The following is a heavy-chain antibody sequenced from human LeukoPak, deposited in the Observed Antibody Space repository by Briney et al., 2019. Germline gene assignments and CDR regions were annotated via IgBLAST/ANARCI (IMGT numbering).Heavy chain of an antibody. V-gene: IGHV4-39*07. Sequence: TSETLSLTCTVSGGSISSSSYYWGWIRQPPGKGLEWIGSIYYSGSTYYNLSLKSRVTISVDTSKNQFSLKLSSVTAADTAVYYCASELLWFGERYFDYWGQGTLVTVSS. CDR2: IYYSGST. CDR1: GGSISSSSYY. J-gene: IGHJ4*02. D-gene: IGHD3-10*01. CDR3: ASELLWFGERYFDY.